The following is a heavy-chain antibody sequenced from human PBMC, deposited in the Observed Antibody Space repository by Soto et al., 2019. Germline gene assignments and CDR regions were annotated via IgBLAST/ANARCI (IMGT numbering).Heavy chain of an antibody. Sequence: QITLKESGPALVKPTQTLTVTCSFSGFSLTTSAAGVGWISQTPGKALERLAVIFGHGNEKYSPSLKNRLTVNKDDSKNTVVRNMAKMDPLDTAPYYCVHESHSGTYYFDAWGQGTLVTVSS. CDR3: VHESHSGTYYFDA. CDR1: GFSLTTSAAG. V-gene: IGHV2-5*01. D-gene: IGHD1-26*01. J-gene: IGHJ4*02. CDR2: IFGHGNE.